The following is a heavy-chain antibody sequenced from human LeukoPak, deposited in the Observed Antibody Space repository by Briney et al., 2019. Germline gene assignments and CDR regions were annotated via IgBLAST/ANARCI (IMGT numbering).Heavy chain of an antibody. D-gene: IGHD6-13*01. Sequence: GGSLRLSCAASGLTFSIHWMNWVRQAPGKGLECVANINQDGSDKYYVDSVKGRFTISRDNAKNSVYLQMNSLRAEDTALYYCARGSGSSWYFYFDYWGQGTLVTVSS. J-gene: IGHJ4*02. CDR1: GLTFSIHW. CDR3: ARGSGSSWYFYFDY. CDR2: INQDGSDK. V-gene: IGHV3-7*03.